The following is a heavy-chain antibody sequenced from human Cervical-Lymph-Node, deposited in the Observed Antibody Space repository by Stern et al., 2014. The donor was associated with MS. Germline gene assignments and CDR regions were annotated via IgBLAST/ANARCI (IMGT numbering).Heavy chain of an antibody. CDR2: IIPLFGTA. D-gene: IGHD5-18*01. Sequence: QVQLLQPGAEVKKPGSSVKVSCKASGGIFSDYAINWVRQAPGQGLEWMGGIIPLFGTAKYAQKFQGRVTITADRSTTTAHMELSSLRSEDTAVYYCARDLGKAQLWSPYYYYGLDVWGQGTTVTVSS. V-gene: IGHV1-69*06. CDR3: ARDLGKAQLWSPYYYYGLDV. CDR1: GGIFSDYA. J-gene: IGHJ6*02.